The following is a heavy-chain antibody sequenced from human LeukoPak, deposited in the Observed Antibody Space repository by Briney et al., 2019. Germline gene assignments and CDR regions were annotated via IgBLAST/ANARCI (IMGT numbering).Heavy chain of an antibody. CDR3: ARHSPYCSGGSCYHRDDWFDP. V-gene: IGHV5-10-1*01. D-gene: IGHD2-15*01. J-gene: IGHJ5*02. CDR2: IDPSDSYT. Sequence: PGESLQISCKGSGYSFTSYWISWVRQMPGKGLEWMGRIDPSDSYTNYSPSFQGHVTISADKSISTAYLQWSSLKASDTAMYYCARHSPYCSGGSCYHRDDWFDPWGQGTLVTVSS. CDR1: GYSFTSYW.